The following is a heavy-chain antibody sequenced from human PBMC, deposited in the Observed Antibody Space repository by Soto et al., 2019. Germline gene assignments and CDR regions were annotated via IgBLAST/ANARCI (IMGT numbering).Heavy chain of an antibody. J-gene: IGHJ6*03. CDR2: IYYSGST. Sequence: SETLSLTCTVSGGSISSYYWSWIRQPPGKGLEWIGYIYYSGSTNYNPSLKSRVTISVDTSKNQFSLKLSSVTAADTAVYYCARLGLYCSGGSCYSYYYYMDVWGKGTTVTVSS. V-gene: IGHV4-59*08. D-gene: IGHD2-15*01. CDR3: ARLGLYCSGGSCYSYYYYMDV. CDR1: GGSISSYY.